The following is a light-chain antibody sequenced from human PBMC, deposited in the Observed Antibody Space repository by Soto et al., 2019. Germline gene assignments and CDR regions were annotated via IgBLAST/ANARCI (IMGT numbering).Light chain of an antibody. CDR3: LLSYSGVGGV. Sequence: QTVVTQEPSLTVSPGGTVTLTCGSSTGAVTSGHYPYWFQQKPGQAPRTLIYSTTNKHSWTPARFSGSLLGDNAALTLSGAQPEEEADYYCLLSYSGVGGVFGGGTKLTVL. J-gene: IGLJ2*01. V-gene: IGLV7-46*01. CDR1: TGAVTSGHY. CDR2: STT.